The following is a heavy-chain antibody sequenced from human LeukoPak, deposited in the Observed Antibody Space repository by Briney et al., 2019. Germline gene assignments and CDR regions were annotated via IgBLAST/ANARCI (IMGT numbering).Heavy chain of an antibody. D-gene: IGHD2-21*02. CDR1: GGSISSYY. V-gene: IGHV4-59*01. CDR3: ARARIGVTPFDY. CDR2: IYYSGST. J-gene: IGHJ4*02. Sequence: PSETLSLTCTVSGGSISSYYWSWIRQPPGKGLEWIGYIYYSGSTNYNPSLKSRVTISIDTSKNQFSLKLRSVTAADTAVYYCARARIGVTPFDYWGQGTLVTVSS.